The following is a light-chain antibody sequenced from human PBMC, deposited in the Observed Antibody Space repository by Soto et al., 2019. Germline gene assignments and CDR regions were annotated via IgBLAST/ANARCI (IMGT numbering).Light chain of an antibody. CDR2: KVS. Sequence: DVGLSQSPLYLPVTLGQPASISCRSSQRLLYSDGNTSLTWFQQRPGQSPRRLIYKVSNRDSGVPDIFGGSGSGTDFTLKISRVEAEYVGIYYCMQGTLRPPTFGQGTKVEIK. CDR1: QRLLYSDGNTS. CDR3: MQGTLRPPT. V-gene: IGKV2-30*01. J-gene: IGKJ1*01.